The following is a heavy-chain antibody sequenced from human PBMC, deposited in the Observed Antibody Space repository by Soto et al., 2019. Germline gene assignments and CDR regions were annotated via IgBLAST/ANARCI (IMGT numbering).Heavy chain of an antibody. CDR1: GFTFSSYA. D-gene: IGHD3-9*01. CDR3: AKGGDYDILTGSNTYFDY. V-gene: IGHV3-23*01. Sequence: LRLSCAASGFTFSSYAMSWVRQAPGKGLEWVSAISGSGGSTYYADSVKGRFTISRDNSKNTLYLQMNSLRAEDTAVYYCAKGGDYDILTGSNTYFDYWGQGTLVTVSS. J-gene: IGHJ4*02. CDR2: ISGSGGST.